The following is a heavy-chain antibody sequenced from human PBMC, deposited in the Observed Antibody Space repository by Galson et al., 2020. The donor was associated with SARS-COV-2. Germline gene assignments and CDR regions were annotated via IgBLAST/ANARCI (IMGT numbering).Heavy chain of an antibody. CDR2: ISGSGAST. Sequence: GGSLRLSCAASGFTFSSYAMSWVRQAPGKGREWVSSISGSGASTYYADSVKGRFTISRDNSKNTLYLQMNSLRAEDTAIYYCAKMEGIAVAATPNWGQGTLVTVSS. CDR3: AKMEGIAVAATPN. V-gene: IGHV3-23*01. CDR1: GFTFSSYA. J-gene: IGHJ4*02. D-gene: IGHD6-19*01.